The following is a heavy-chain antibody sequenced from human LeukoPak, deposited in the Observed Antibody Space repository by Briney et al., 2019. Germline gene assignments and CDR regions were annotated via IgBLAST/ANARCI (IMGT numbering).Heavy chain of an antibody. CDR2: INHSGNT. Sequence: SETLSLTCGVYGGSFSGYYWNWLRQSPGKGLEWIGEINHSGNTNYNPSLKSRVTMSVDTSQRQFSLRLTSVRAADTAVYYCARGRYLTTLGGAAAGFLDYWGQGTLVTAST. CDR1: GGSFSGYY. D-gene: IGHD6-13*01. V-gene: IGHV4-34*01. CDR3: ARGRYLTTLGGAAAGFLDY. J-gene: IGHJ4*02.